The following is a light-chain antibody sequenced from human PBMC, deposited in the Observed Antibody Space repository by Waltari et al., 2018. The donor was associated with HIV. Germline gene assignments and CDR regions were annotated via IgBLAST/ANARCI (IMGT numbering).Light chain of an antibody. J-gene: IGKJ1*01. Sequence: DIQLTQSPSSLSASVGDRVRITCRASQGISNSLAWYQQKPGKAPTLLVFDASRLKSGVPSDFSGGGSGAVFTLTISSLQTEDFAVYYCQQYYTMPRTFGQGTKV. V-gene: IGKV1-NL1*01. CDR1: QGISNS. CDR2: DAS. CDR3: QQYYTMPRT.